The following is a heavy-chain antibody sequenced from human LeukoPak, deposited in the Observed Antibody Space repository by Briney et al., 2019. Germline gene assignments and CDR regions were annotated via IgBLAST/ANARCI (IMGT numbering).Heavy chain of an antibody. J-gene: IGHJ6*03. CDR1: GFSFSKFA. D-gene: IGHD3-3*02. CDR3: ARGHFWSGYTYQDYFYYMDV. Sequence: GGSLRLSCAASGFSFSKFAMHWVRQAPGRGLESVSGISYNGDGTFYANSVKGRFTISRDNSKKTLYLQVGSLRVEDMGVYYCARGHFWSGYTYQDYFYYMDVWGKGTAVTVSS. V-gene: IGHV3-64*01. CDR2: ISYNGDGT.